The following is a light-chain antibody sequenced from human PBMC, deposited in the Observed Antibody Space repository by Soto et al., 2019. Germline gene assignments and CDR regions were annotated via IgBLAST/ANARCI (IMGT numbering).Light chain of an antibody. CDR1: QSVSSN. CDR3: QQYNNWPPLT. CDR2: GAS. Sequence: EIVMTQSPATLSVSPGERATLSCRASQSVSSNLAWYQQKPGQAPRLLIYGASTRATGIPARFSGSGSGTEFTLTISSLQSEDFAAYYCQQYNNWPPLTFGGGTRWIS. V-gene: IGKV3-15*01. J-gene: IGKJ4*01.